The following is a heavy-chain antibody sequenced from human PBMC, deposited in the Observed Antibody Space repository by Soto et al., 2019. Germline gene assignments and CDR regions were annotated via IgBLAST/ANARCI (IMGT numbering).Heavy chain of an antibody. CDR3: AKDRFGIVGPVDY. J-gene: IGHJ4*02. CDR2: ISYDGSNK. CDR1: GFTFSSYA. D-gene: IGHD1-26*01. V-gene: IGHV3-30-3*01. Sequence: GGSLRLSCAASGFTFSSYAMHWVRQAPGKGLEWVAVISYDGSNKYYADSVKGRFTISRDNSKNTVSLQMNSLRVDDTAVYFCAKDRFGIVGPVDYWGPGTLVTVSS.